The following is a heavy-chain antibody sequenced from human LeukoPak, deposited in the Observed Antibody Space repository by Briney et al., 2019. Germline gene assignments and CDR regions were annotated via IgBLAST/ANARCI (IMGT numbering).Heavy chain of an antibody. Sequence: SETLSLTCAVYGGSFSDYYWTWIRQSPGRGLEWIGEINHSGSTNYNPSLKSRVTISVDTSKNQFSLKLNSVTAADTAVYYCATEPSHYYGSGSHSFFDYWSQGTLVTVSS. D-gene: IGHD3-10*01. J-gene: IGHJ4*02. V-gene: IGHV4-34*01. CDR3: ATEPSHYYGSGSHSFFDY. CDR2: INHSGST. CDR1: GGSFSDYY.